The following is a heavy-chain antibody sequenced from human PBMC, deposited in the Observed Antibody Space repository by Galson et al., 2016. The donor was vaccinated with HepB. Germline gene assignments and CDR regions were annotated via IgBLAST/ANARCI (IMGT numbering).Heavy chain of an antibody. CDR2: IYSSGST. D-gene: IGHD2/OR15-2a*01. CDR3: ARRTFPVDSDY. J-gene: IGHJ4*02. Sequence: SETLSLTCSVSGGSVSSGTYYWTWIRQTPGKGLEWIGYIYSSGSTNYSPSLRSRVTISSDTSKNQFSLKLTSVIAADTAVYYCARRTFPVDSDYWGQETLVTVSS. V-gene: IGHV4-61*01. CDR1: GGSVSSGTYY.